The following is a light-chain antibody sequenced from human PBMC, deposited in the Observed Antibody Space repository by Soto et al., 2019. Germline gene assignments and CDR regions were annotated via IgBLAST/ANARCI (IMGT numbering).Light chain of an antibody. CDR3: QQYGSSPKT. Sequence: EIVLTQSPATLSLSPGERATLSCRASQSVSSYLAWYQQKPGQAPRLLIYGASSRAAGIPDRFGGSGSGTDFTLTISRLEPEDFAVYYCQQYGSSPKTFGQGTKVDIK. J-gene: IGKJ1*01. CDR1: QSVSSY. CDR2: GAS. V-gene: IGKV3-20*01.